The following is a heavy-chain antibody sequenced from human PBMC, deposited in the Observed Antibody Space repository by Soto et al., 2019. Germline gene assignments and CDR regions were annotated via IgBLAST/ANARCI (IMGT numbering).Heavy chain of an antibody. CDR2: ISYDGSNK. J-gene: IGHJ4*02. CDR3: AKDPVGYCSGGSCLYFDY. Sequence: SLRLSCAASGFTFSSYGMHWVRQAPGKGLEWVAVISYDGSNKYYPDSVKGRFTISRDNSKNTLYLQMNSLRAEDTAVYYCAKDPVGYCSGGSCLYFDYWGQGTLVTVSS. CDR1: GFTFSSYG. V-gene: IGHV3-30*18. D-gene: IGHD2-15*01.